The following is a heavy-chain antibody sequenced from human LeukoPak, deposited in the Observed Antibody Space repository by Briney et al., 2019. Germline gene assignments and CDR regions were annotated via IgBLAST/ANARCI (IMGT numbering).Heavy chain of an antibody. CDR3: ARGLYDSSGENAFDI. D-gene: IGHD3-22*01. J-gene: IGHJ3*02. CDR1: GGSISSYY. V-gene: IGHV4-59*01. CDR2: IYYSGST. Sequence: SETLSLTCTDSGGSISSYYWSWIRQPPGKGLEWIGYIYYSGSTNYNPSLKSRVTISVDTSKNQFSLKLSSVTAADTAVYYCARGLYDSSGENAFDIWGQGTMVTVSS.